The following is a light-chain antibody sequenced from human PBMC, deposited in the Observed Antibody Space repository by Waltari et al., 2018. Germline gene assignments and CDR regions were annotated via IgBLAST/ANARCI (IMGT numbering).Light chain of an antibody. CDR1: QSVSSN. J-gene: IGKJ5*01. V-gene: IGKV3D-15*01. CDR3: QQYNIWPPIT. Sequence: EIVMTQSPATLSVSPGERATLSCRASQSVSSNLAWYQQQPGQAPRLLIYGASTRATGIPARFSGTGSGTEFTLTISSLQSEDFAIYYCQQYNIWPPITFGQGTRLQIK. CDR2: GAS.